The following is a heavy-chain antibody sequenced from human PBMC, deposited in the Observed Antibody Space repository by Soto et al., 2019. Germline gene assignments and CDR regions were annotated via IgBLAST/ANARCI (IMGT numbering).Heavy chain of an antibody. CDR1: GFTFSEYA. V-gene: IGHV3-23*01. D-gene: IGHD3-10*01. CDR3: ARDGSYCSSTSCNYYGSGSYYNPFDY. J-gene: IGHJ4*02. Sequence: GGSLRLSCAASGFTFSEYAMTWVRQAPGKGLEWVSVIGGAGSNIYYADSVEGRFTVTRDDSKNTVYLRMDSLRVEDTAVYYCARDGSYCSSTSCNYYGSGSYYNPFDYWGQGTLVTVSS. CDR2: IGGAGSNI.